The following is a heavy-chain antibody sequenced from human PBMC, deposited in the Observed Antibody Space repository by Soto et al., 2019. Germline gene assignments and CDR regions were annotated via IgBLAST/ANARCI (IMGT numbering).Heavy chain of an antibody. CDR2: IKSKTDGGTT. V-gene: IGHV3-15*07. CDR1: GFTFSNAW. CDR3: AKTLEYSSSSVDY. D-gene: IGHD6-6*01. J-gene: IGHJ4*02. Sequence: PGGSLRLSCAASGFTFSNAWMNWVRQAPGKGLEWVGRIKSKTDGGTTDYAESVKGRFTISRDNSKNTLNLQMNSLRVEDTALYYCAKTLEYSSSSVDYWGQGTLVTVSS.